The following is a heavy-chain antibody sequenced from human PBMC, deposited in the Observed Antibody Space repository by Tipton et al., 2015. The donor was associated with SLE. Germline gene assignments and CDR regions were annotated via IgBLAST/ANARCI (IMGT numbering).Heavy chain of an antibody. D-gene: IGHD7-27*01. CDR3: KRVLPDWGGDYYMDV. CDR1: GGPTSSGGYY. Sequence: LRLSCTVSGGPTSSGGYYWSWIRQHPGKGLEWIGYIYYSGSTYYNPSLKRRVTISVDTSKNQFSLKLSSVTAADTDVYYCKRVLPDWGGDYYMDVWGKGTTVTVSS. V-gene: IGHV4-31*02. J-gene: IGHJ6*03. CDR2: IYYSGST.